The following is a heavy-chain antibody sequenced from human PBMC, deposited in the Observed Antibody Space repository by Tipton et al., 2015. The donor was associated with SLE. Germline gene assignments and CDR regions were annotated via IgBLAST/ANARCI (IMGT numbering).Heavy chain of an antibody. J-gene: IGHJ4*02. CDR2: ITNDGSGA. Sequence: SLRLSCADSGFTFSRYWMHWVRQNPGKGLGWVSRITNDGSGANSAESVKGRFTISRDNANNMLYLQMNSLRAEDTAVYFCTRAVGSTSLGYYFDYWGQGTVVTVSS. CDR1: GFTFSRYW. D-gene: IGHD1-26*01. V-gene: IGHV3-74*01. CDR3: TRAVGSTSLGYYFDY.